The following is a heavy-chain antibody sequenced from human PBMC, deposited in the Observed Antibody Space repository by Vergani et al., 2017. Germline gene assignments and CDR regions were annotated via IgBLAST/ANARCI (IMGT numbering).Heavy chain of an antibody. CDR1: GGTFSSYA. J-gene: IGHJ4*02. CDR2: IIPILGTA. Sequence: QVQLVQSGAEVKKPGSSVKVSCKASGGTFSSYAISWVRQAPGQGIEWMGRIIPILGTANYAQKFQGRVTITADESTSTAYMELSSLRAEDTAVYYCAREIHYDFWTDLDYWGQGTLVTVSS. D-gene: IGHD3-3*01. V-gene: IGHV1-69*11. CDR3: AREIHYDFWTDLDY.